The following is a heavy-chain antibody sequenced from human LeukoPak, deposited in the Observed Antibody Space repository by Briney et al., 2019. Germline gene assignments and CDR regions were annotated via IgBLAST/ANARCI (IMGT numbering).Heavy chain of an antibody. CDR3: ARDELGSGDYYGSGSYYNPLDY. V-gene: IGHV1-18*01. Sequence: GASVKVSCKASGYTFTSNGISWVRQAPGQGLECMGCISAYNGNTNYAQKLQGRVTMTTDTSTSTAYMQLRSLRSDDTAVYYCARDELGSGDYYGSGSYYNPLDYWGQGTLVTVSS. D-gene: IGHD3-10*01. J-gene: IGHJ4*02. CDR2: ISAYNGNT. CDR1: GYTFTSNG.